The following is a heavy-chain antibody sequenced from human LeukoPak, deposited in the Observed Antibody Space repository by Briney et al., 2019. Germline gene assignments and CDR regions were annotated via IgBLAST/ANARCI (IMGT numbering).Heavy chain of an antibody. CDR2: ISGSSSTI. CDR1: GFTFSSYN. Sequence: GGSLRLSCAASGFTFSSYNMNWVRQAPGKGLGWVSYISGSSSTIYYADSVKGRFTISKDNAKNSLYLQVNSLRAEDTAVYYCARRGISAPFDYWGQGTLVTVSS. V-gene: IGHV3-48*01. J-gene: IGHJ4*02. CDR3: ARRGISAPFDY. D-gene: IGHD6-6*01.